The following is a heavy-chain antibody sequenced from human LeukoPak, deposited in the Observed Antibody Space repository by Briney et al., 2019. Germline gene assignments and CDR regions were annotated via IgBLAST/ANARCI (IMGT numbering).Heavy chain of an antibody. CDR2: ISSTSSYI. CDR1: GFTFSSYS. Sequence: PGGSLRLSCAASGFTFSSYSMNWVRQAPGKGLEWVSSISSTSSYIYYADSVKGRFTISRDNAKNSLYLQMNSLRVDDTAVYYCARGVVAASFLLEYYFDYWGQGTLVTVSS. V-gene: IGHV3-21*01. CDR3: ARGVVAASFLLEYYFDY. J-gene: IGHJ4*02. D-gene: IGHD2-15*01.